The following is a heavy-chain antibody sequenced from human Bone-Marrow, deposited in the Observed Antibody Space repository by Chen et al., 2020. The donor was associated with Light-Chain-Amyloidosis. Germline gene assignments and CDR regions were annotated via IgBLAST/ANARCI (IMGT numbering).Heavy chain of an antibody. Sequence: EAQLVESGGGLVQPGRSLRLSCAASGFTFDDFAMHWVRQAPGKGLEWVSGISWNSGIMGYAESVRGRFNISRDNAKNSLDLQMNSLRPEDTALYYRVKSFAPHWYYMDVWGKGTSVTVSS. D-gene: IGHD1-1*01. V-gene: IGHV3-9*01. CDR3: VKSFAPHWYYMDV. CDR1: GFTFDDFA. CDR2: ISWNSGIM. J-gene: IGHJ6*03.